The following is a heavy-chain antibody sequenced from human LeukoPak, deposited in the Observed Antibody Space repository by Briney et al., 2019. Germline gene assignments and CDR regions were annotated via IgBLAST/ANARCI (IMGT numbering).Heavy chain of an antibody. D-gene: IGHD3-3*01. CDR3: ARDPITIFGVALDY. Sequence: GGSLRLSCAASGFTFSSYWMHWVRQAPGKGLVWVSRINSDGSSTSYADSVKGRFTISRDNAKDTLYLQMNSLRAEDTAVYYCARDPITIFGVALDYWGQGTLVTVSS. CDR1: GFTFSSYW. V-gene: IGHV3-74*01. J-gene: IGHJ4*02. CDR2: INSDGSST.